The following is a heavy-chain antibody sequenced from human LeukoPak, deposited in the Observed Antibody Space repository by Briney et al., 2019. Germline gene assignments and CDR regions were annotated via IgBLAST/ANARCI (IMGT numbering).Heavy chain of an antibody. CDR1: GFTFSSYA. D-gene: IGHD2-2*01. Sequence: PGGSLRLSCAASGFTFSSYAMSWVRQAPGKGLEWVSAISGSGGSTYYADSVKGRFTISRDNSKNTLYLQMNSLRAEDTAVYYCASGDPYCSSTSCPGVDIWGQGTMVTVSS. V-gene: IGHV3-23*01. J-gene: IGHJ3*02. CDR2: ISGSGGST. CDR3: ASGDPYCSSTSCPGVDI.